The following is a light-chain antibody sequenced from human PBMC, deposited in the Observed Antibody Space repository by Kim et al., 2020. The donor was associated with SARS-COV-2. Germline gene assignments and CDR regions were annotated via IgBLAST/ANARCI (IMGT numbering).Light chain of an antibody. CDR1: QSVGSN. J-gene: IGKJ1*01. CDR3: HQYNNWPRT. CDR2: DTS. Sequence: VSPGERATLSCRASQSVGSNLAWYHQKPGQAPRLLICDTSTRATGVPTRFSGSGSGTEFTLTISSLQSEDFAIYYCHQYNNWPRTFGQGTKVDIK. V-gene: IGKV3-15*01.